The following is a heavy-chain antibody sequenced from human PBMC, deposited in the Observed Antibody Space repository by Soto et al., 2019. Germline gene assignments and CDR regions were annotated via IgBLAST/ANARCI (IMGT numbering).Heavy chain of an antibody. D-gene: IGHD2-21*02. J-gene: IGHJ4*02. V-gene: IGHV1-46*01. CDR3: ARGGHVVVVTAALDY. Sequence: QVQLMQSGAEVKKPGASVKVSGKASGDTFTDYYIHWVRQAPGQGLEWMGTVNPSGGHTTYAQHFLGRVTMTRDTSTSTLYMELTSLTSDDMAVYYCARGGHVVVVTAALDYWGQGTLVTVSS. CDR1: GDTFTDYY. CDR2: VNPSGGHT.